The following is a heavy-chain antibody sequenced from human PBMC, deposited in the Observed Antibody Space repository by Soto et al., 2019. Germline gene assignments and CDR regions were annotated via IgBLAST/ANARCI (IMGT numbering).Heavy chain of an antibody. J-gene: IGHJ4*02. D-gene: IGHD3-22*01. CDR2: INSDGSST. CDR1: GFTFSSYC. V-gene: IGHV3-74*01. Sequence: EVQLVESGGGLVQPGGSLRLSCAASGFTFSSYCMHWVRQAPGKGLVWVSRINSDGSSTSYADSVKGRFTISRDNAKYTLYLQMNSLRAEDTAVYYCAIRASYYDSSGYFDYWGQGTLVTVSS. CDR3: AIRASYYDSSGYFDY.